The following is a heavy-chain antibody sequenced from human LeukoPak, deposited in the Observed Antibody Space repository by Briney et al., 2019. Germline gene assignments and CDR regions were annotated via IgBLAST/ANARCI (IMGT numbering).Heavy chain of an antibody. CDR2: INPNSGGT. J-gene: IGHJ4*02. D-gene: IGHD2-2*01. CDR3: ARANALYCSSTSCLFDY. Sequence: ASVKVSCKASGYTFIYYYIHWVRQAPGQGLEWMAWINPNSGGTYYAQNFHDRITLTRDTSISTAYMELSRLRSDDTAIYYCARANALYCSSTSCLFDYWGQGTLVTVSS. V-gene: IGHV1-2*02. CDR1: GYTFIYYY.